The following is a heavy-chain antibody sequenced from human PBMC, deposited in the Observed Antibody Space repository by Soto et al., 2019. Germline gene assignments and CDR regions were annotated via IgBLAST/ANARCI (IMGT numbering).Heavy chain of an antibody. V-gene: IGHV4-61*01. CDR1: GGSVSSGSYY. Sequence: PSEALSLTCTVSGGSVSSGSYYLSWIRQPPGKGLEWIGYIYYSGSTNYNPSLKSRVTISVDTSKNQFSLKLSSVTAADTAVYYCARGDVAAAGYCYYYYGMEVWVHGTRVTVSS. J-gene: IGHJ6*02. CDR2: IYYSGST. CDR3: ARGDVAAAGYCYYYYGMEV. D-gene: IGHD6-13*01.